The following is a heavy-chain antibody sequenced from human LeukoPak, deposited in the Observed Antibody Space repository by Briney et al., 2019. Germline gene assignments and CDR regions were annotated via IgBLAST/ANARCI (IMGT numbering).Heavy chain of an antibody. V-gene: IGHV3-21*01. D-gene: IGHD2-15*01. J-gene: IGHJ4*02. CDR2: ISSSSSYI. CDR3: ARDSGRMLDY. Sequence: GGSLRLSCAASGFTFSSYSMTWVRQAPGKGLEWVSSISSSSSYIYYADSVKGRFTISRDNAKNSLYLQMNSLRAEDTAVYYCARDSGRMLDYWGQGTLVTVPS. CDR1: GFTFSSYS.